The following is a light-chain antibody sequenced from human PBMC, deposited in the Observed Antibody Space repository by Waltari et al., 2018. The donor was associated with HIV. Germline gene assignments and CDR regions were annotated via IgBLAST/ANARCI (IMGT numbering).Light chain of an antibody. CDR3: QQYGSSLWT. Sequence: EIVLTQSPDTLSLFPGDRATLSCRASQSVSSIYLAWYQQKPGQAPRLLIYGASSRATGIPDRFSGSGSGTDFTLTISRLEPEDFAVYYCQQYGSSLWTFGQGTKVEIK. CDR2: GAS. CDR1: QSVSSIY. J-gene: IGKJ1*01. V-gene: IGKV3-20*01.